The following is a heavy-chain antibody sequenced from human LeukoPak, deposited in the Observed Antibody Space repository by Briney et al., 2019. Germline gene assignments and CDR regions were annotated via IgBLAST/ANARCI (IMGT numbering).Heavy chain of an antibody. CDR3: ARAAWIQLGAFDI. CDR1: GGSISSGGYS. J-gene: IGHJ3*02. V-gene: IGHV4-30-2*01. CDR2: IYHSGST. D-gene: IGHD5-18*01. Sequence: PSQTLSLTCAVSGGSISSGGYSWSWIRQPPGKGLEWIGYIYHSGSTYYNPSLKSRVTISVDRSKNQFSLKLSSVTAADTAVYYCARAAWIQLGAFDIWGQGTMVTVSS.